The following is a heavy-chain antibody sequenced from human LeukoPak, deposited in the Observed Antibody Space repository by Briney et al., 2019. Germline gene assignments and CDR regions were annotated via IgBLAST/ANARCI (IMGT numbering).Heavy chain of an antibody. V-gene: IGHV3-7*01. Sequence: GGSLRLSCAASGFTFSSYWMSWVRQAPGKGLEWVANINQDGSDKNYVDSVKGRFTVSRDNAKNSLYLQMNSLRAEDTAVYYCARDLLPTVTTGTFDYWGQGTLVTVSS. CDR3: ARDLLPTVTTGTFDY. CDR2: INQDGSDK. CDR1: GFTFSSYW. D-gene: IGHD4-17*01. J-gene: IGHJ4*02.